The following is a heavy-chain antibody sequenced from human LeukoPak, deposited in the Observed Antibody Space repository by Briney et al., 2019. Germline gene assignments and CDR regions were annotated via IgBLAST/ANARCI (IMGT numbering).Heavy chain of an antibody. CDR3: AREASLVRGIFITRYGLDV. D-gene: IGHD3-10*01. V-gene: IGHV4-59*01. J-gene: IGHJ6*04. Sequence: SETLSLTCTVSGGSISSYYWSWIRQPPGKGLEWIAYISYNENTNYNPSLKSRLTISLDTSSNQFSLRLSSVTAADTAVYYCAREASLVRGIFITRYGLDVWGRGTTVTVSS. CDR1: GGSISSYY. CDR2: ISYNENT.